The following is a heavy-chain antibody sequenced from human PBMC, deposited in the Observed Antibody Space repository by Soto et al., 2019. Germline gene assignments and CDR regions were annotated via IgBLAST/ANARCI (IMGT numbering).Heavy chain of an antibody. V-gene: IGHV3-15*01. J-gene: IGHJ4*02. CDR2: IKSKTDGGTT. CDR3: TTDRSLVVGY. Sequence: EVQLVESGGGLVKPGGSLRLSCAVSGFTFKNAWMNWVRQAPGKGLEWVGRIKSKTDGGTTDYAAPVKDRFTISRDDSNNALYLQMSSLQTEDTAVYYCTTDRSLVVGYWGQGTQVTVSS. D-gene: IGHD2-15*01. CDR1: GFTFKNAW.